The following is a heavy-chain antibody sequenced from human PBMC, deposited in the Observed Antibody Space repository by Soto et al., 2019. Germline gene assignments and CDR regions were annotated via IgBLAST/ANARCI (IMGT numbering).Heavy chain of an antibody. V-gene: IGHV3-48*02. CDR3: ARDGWELLWSAWTLIDY. CDR2: ISSSSSTI. CDR1: GFAFSSYS. D-gene: IGHD1-26*01. J-gene: IGHJ4*02. Sequence: PGGSLRLSCAPSGFAFSSYSMNWVRQAPGKGLEWVSYISSSSSTIYYADSVKGRFTISRDNAKNSLYLQMNSLRDEDTAVYYCARDGWELLWSAWTLIDYWGQGTLVTVSS.